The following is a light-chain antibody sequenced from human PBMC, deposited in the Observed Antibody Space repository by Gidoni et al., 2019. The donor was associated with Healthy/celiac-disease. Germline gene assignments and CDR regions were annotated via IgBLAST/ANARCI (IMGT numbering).Light chain of an antibody. Sequence: DIVMTHSPDSLAVYLGERATINCKSSQSVLYSSNNKNYLAWYQQKPGQPPKLLIYWASTLESGVPDRFSGSGSGTDFTLTISSLQAEDVAVYYCQQYYSTPRTFGGGTKVEIK. J-gene: IGKJ4*01. CDR1: QSVLYSSNNKNY. CDR2: WAS. V-gene: IGKV4-1*01. CDR3: QQYYSTPRT.